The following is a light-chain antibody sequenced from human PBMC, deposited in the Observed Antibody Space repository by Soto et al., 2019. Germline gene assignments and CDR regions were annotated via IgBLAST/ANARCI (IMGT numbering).Light chain of an antibody. V-gene: IGKV1-5*01. J-gene: IGKJ1*01. CDR3: QHYNSYSET. CDR2: DVS. CDR1: QTMSNW. Sequence: DILMTQSPSTVSASVGERVTITCRASQTMSNWLAWYQQKPGKAPKLLIYDVSSLESGVPSRFSGSGSGTEFTLTISSLQPDDFATYYCQHYNSYSETFGQGTKVDIK.